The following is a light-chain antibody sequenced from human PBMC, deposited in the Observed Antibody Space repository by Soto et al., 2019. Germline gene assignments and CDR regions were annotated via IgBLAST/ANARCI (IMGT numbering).Light chain of an antibody. CDR3: CSYTTSNTLV. V-gene: IGLV2-14*03. CDR1: SSDVGRYNY. J-gene: IGLJ2*01. Sequence: QSVLTQPASVSGSPGQSITISCTGTSSDVGRYNYVSWYQQYPGKAPKLMIYDVNNRPSGVSNRFSGSKSGNTASLTISGLQAEDEADYYCCSYTTSNTLVFGGGTKVTVL. CDR2: DVN.